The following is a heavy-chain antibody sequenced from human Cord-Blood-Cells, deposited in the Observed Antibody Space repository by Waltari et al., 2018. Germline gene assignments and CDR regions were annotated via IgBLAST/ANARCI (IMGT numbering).Heavy chain of an antibody. CDR3: ARGSRRIMITFGGVIVNWFDP. D-gene: IGHD3-16*02. Sequence: GKGLEWIGEINHSGSTNYNPSLKSRVTISVDTSKNQFSLKLCSVTAADTAVYYCARGSRRIMITFGGVIVNWFDPWGQGTLVTVSS. CDR2: INHSGST. V-gene: IGHV4-34*01. J-gene: IGHJ5*02.